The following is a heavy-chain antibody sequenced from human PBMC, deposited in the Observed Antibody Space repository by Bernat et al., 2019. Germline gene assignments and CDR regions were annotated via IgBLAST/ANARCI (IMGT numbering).Heavy chain of an antibody. J-gene: IGHJ4*02. CDR1: GYTFTGYY. CDR2: INPNSGGT. V-gene: IGHV1-2*04. Sequence: QVQLVHSGAEVKKPGASVKVSCKASGYTFTGYYMHWVRQAPGQGLEWMGWINPNSGGTNYAQKFQGWVTMNRDTSISTAYMELSRLRSDDTAVYYCARGEHIVVVPAAMWFDYWGQGTLVTVSS. D-gene: IGHD2-2*01. CDR3: ARGEHIVVVPAAMWFDY.